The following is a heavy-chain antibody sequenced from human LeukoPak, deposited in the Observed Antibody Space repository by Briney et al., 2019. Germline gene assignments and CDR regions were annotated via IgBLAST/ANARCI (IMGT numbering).Heavy chain of an antibody. V-gene: IGHV1-46*01. CDR1: GYTFTSYY. Sequence: RASVKVSCKASGYTFTSYYMHWVRQAPGQGLEWMGIINPSGGSTSYAQKFQGRVTMTRDTSTSTVYMELSSLRSEDTAVYHCARAGQGFYYYYGMDVWGQGTTVTVSS. CDR3: ARAGQGFYYYYGMDV. J-gene: IGHJ6*02. CDR2: INPSGGST.